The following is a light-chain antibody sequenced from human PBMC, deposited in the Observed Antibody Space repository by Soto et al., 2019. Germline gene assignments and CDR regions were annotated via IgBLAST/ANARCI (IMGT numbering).Light chain of an antibody. V-gene: IGKV1-27*01. J-gene: IGKJ1*01. CDR1: QGIGNF. CDR3: QKYDSAPWT. CDR2: AAS. Sequence: DIQMTQSPSSLSASIGDRVTITCRASQGIGNFLAWYQQKPGKPPKLLMYAASSLQSGVPSRFSGSGLGTDFTLTINSLQPEDVASYYCQKYDSAPWTFGQGTKVEIK.